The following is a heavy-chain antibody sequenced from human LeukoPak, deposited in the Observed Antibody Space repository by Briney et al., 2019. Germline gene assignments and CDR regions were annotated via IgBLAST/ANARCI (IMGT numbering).Heavy chain of an antibody. V-gene: IGHV3-11*06. Sequence: GGSLRLSCAASGFSFSDYYMSWIRQAPGKGLEWVSYITSSRSYTNYADSVKGRFTISRDNAKNSLYLQMNSLRAEGTAVYYCARAPSAVAGMLDYWGQGTLVTVSS. D-gene: IGHD6-19*01. CDR2: ITSSRSYT. CDR1: GFSFSDYY. CDR3: ARAPSAVAGMLDY. J-gene: IGHJ4*02.